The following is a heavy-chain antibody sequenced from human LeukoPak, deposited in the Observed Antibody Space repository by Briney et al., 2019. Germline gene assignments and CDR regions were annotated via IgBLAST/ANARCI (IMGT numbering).Heavy chain of an antibody. V-gene: IGHV3-66*01. CDR3: AKDRVGYCSGGSCYSEAYWFDP. Sequence: GGSLRLSCAASGFTVSTNYMTWVRQAPGKGLEGVSVIYSGGYTYYTDSVKGRFTISRDNSKNTLYLQMNSLRAEDTAVYYCAKDRVGYCSGGSCYSEAYWFDPWGQGTLVTVSS. J-gene: IGHJ5*02. CDR1: GFTVSTNY. D-gene: IGHD2-15*01. CDR2: IYSGGYT.